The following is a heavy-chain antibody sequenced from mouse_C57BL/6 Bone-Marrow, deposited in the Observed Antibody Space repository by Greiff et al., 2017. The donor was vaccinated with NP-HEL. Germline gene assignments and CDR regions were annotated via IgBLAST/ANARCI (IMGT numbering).Heavy chain of an antibody. Sequence: QVQLHQPGAELVKPGASVKLSCKASGYTFTSYGMHWVQQRPGQGLEWIGMIRPNSGSTNYNEKFKSQATLTVDKATRNDYMQLISLTSEDSSVYYCARPYGSSSWFAYWGQGTLVTVSA. CDR2: IRPNSGST. CDR1: GYTFTSYG. CDR3: ARPYGSSSWFAY. D-gene: IGHD1-1*01. J-gene: IGHJ3*01. V-gene: IGHV1-64*01.